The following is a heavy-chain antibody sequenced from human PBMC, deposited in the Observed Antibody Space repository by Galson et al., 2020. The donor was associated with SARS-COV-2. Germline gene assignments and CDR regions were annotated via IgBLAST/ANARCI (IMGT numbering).Heavy chain of an antibody. CDR1: GGSIFSTTYY. V-gene: IGHV4-39*07. CDR3: ARDAALVADLVGIDV. D-gene: IGHD5-18*01. Sequence: SETLSLTCTVSGGSIFSTTYYWDWIRQPPGKGLEWIGSIYYSGSTFYNPSLKSRVTISVDTSKNQFSLRLTSVTAADTAVYYCARDAALVADLVGIDVWGQGTTVTVSS. CDR2: IYYSGST. J-gene: IGHJ6*02.